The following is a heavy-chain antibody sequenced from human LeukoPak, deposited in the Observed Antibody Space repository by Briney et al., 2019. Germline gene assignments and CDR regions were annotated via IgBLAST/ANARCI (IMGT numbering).Heavy chain of an antibody. D-gene: IGHD3-9*01. V-gene: IGHV3-48*04. Sequence: PGGSLRLSCAASGFTFSSYSMNWVRQAPGKGLEWVSYISSSSSTIYYADSVKGRFTISRDNAKNSLYLQMNSLRAEDTAVYYCASTVRYFDWLPIDWGQGTLVTVSS. CDR1: GFTFSSYS. CDR2: ISSSSSTI. J-gene: IGHJ4*02. CDR3: ASTVRYFDWLPID.